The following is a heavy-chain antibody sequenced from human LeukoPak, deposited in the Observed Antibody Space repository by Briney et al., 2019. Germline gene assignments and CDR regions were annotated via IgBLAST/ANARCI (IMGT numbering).Heavy chain of an antibody. CDR1: GGSFSGYY. Sequence: SETLSLTCAVYGGSFSGYYWSWIRQPPGKGLEWIGEMNHSGSTNYNPSLKSRVTISVDTSKNQFSLKLSSVTAADTAVYYCARRLGRKFGERFYYYHYMDVWGKGATVTISS. V-gene: IGHV4-34*01. CDR3: ARRLGRKFGERFYYYHYMDV. CDR2: MNHSGST. J-gene: IGHJ6*03. D-gene: IGHD3-10*01.